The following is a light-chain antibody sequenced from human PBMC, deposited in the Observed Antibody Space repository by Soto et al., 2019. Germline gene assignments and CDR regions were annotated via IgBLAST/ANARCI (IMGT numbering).Light chain of an antibody. V-gene: IGKV1-5*01. Sequence: DIQMTQSPSTLSASVGDRVTITCRASQSISSWLAWYQQKPGKAPKLLIYDASSLESGVPPRFSGSGSGTEFTLTISSLQPDDFATYYCQQYNSYPWTFGQGTK. J-gene: IGKJ1*01. CDR2: DAS. CDR3: QQYNSYPWT. CDR1: QSISSW.